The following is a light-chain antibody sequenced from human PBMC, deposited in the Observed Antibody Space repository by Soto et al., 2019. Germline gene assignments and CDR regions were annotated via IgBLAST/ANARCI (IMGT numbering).Light chain of an antibody. Sequence: EIVLTQSPGTLYLSPGERATLSCRASQSVGRNYLAWYQQKPGQAPRLLIHGASTRATGIPDRFSGSESGTDLTLTISRLEPEDFAVYYCQQYATSPLTFGGGTKVETK. CDR3: QQYATSPLT. J-gene: IGKJ4*01. CDR1: QSVGRNY. CDR2: GAS. V-gene: IGKV3-20*01.